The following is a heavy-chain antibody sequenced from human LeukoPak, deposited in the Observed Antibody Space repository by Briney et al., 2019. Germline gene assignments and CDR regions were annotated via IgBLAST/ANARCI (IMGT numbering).Heavy chain of an antibody. V-gene: IGHV1-2*04. D-gene: IGHD5-18*01. CDR3: VRSEWFVGGYSWFDYYYYGMDV. CDR2: INPNSGGT. Sequence: ASVKVSCKASGYTFTSYGISWVRQAPGQGLEWMGWINPNSGGTNYAQKFQGWVTMTRDTSISTAYMELSRLRSDDTAVYYCVRSEWFVGGYSWFDYYYYGMDVWGQGTTVTVSS. CDR1: GYTFTSYG. J-gene: IGHJ6*02.